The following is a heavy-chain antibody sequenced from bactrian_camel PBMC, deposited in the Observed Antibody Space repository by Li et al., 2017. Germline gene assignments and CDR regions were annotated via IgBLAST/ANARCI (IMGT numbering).Heavy chain of an antibody. D-gene: IGHD3*01. V-gene: IGHV3S42*01. CDR2: IDSDGRT. CDR3: AAGRYGLWRVAANYAY. CDR1: TFKFSSYC. J-gene: IGHJ4*01. Sequence: DVQLVESGGGSVQAGGSLRLSCELSTFKFSSYCMGWFRQTPGNEREGVAAIDSDGRTSYAEPVKGRFTISTDDDKNTVYLQMNALNPDDTAMYYCAAGRYGLWRVAANYAYWGQGTQVTVS.